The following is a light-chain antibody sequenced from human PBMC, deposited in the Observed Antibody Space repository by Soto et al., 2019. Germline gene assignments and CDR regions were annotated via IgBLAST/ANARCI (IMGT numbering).Light chain of an antibody. CDR3: QQYNNWPPWT. V-gene: IGKV3-15*01. J-gene: IGKJ1*01. CDR1: QSVSSN. CDR2: GAS. Sequence: EIVMTQSPATLSVSPGERATLSCRASQSVSSNLGWYQQKPGQAPRLLIFGASTRATGVPARFSGSGSGTEFTLTISSLQSEDFALYYCQQYNNWPPWTFGQGTKVENK.